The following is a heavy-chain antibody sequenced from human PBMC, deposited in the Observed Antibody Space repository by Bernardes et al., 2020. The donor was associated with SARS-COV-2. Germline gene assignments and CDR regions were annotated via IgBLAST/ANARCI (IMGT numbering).Heavy chain of an antibody. V-gene: IGHV4-59*08. CDR1: GGSISSYY. D-gene: IGHD6-13*01. CDR3: ARHQAASGSSWQPFDY. Sequence: SETLSLTCTVSGGSISSYYWSWIRQPPGKGLEWIGYIYYSGSTNYNPSLKSRVTISVDTSKNQFSLKLSSVTAADTAVYYCARHQAASGSSWQPFDYWGQGTLVTVSS. J-gene: IGHJ4*02. CDR2: IYYSGST.